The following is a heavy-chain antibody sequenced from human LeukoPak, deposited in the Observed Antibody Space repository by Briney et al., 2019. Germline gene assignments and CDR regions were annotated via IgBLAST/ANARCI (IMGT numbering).Heavy chain of an antibody. D-gene: IGHD3-3*01. CDR1: GFTFSNYA. Sequence: PGGSLRLSCAVSGFTFSNYAMHWVRQAPGKGLEWVGVISYDGSNKYYADSVKGRFTISRDNAKNSLYLQMNSLRAEDAAVYYCARLREIPVFGVVTKSTSYFDYWGQGTLVTVSS. CDR2: ISYDGSNK. J-gene: IGHJ4*02. CDR3: ARLREIPVFGVVTKSTSYFDY. V-gene: IGHV3-30*04.